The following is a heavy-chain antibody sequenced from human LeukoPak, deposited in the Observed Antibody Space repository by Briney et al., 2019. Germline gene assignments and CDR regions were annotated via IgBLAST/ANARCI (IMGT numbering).Heavy chain of an antibody. CDR1: GGSVSSGDYY. CDR3: ARDRNLLWFGERRSAFDI. V-gene: IGHV4-30-4*08. Sequence: SETLSLTCTVSGGSVSSGDYYWSWIRQPPGKGLEWIGYIYYSGSTYYNPSLKSRVTISVDTSKNQFSLKLSSVTAADTAVYYCARDRNLLWFGERRSAFDIWGQGTMVTVSS. D-gene: IGHD3-10*01. CDR2: IYYSGST. J-gene: IGHJ3*02.